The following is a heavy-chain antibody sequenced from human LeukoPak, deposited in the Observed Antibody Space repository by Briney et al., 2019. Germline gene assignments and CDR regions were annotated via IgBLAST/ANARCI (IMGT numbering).Heavy chain of an antibody. CDR3: ARDRRDYCSSTSCYGFDI. J-gene: IGHJ3*02. D-gene: IGHD2-2*01. CDR1: GFTVSSNY. V-gene: IGHV3-66*02. CDR2: IYSGGST. Sequence: PGGSLRLSCAASGFTVSSNYMSWVRQAPGKGLEWVSVIYSGGSTYYADSVKGRFTISRDNSKNTLYLQLNSLRAEATAVYYCARDRRDYCSSTSCYGFDIWGQGTMVTVSS.